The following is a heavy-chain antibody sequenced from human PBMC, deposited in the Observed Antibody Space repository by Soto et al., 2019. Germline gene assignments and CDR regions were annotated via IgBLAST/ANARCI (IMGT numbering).Heavy chain of an antibody. CDR3: ASSYYYDSSGYYYLSVATAYYYGMDV. Sequence: QVQLVESGGGVVQPGRSLRLSCAASGFTFSSYAMHWVRQAPGKGLEWVAVISYDGSNKYYADSVKGRFTISRDNSKNSLYLQRNSLRAEDTAVYYCASSYYYDSSGYYYLSVATAYYYGMDVWGQGTTVTVSS. J-gene: IGHJ6*02. D-gene: IGHD3-22*01. V-gene: IGHV3-30-3*01. CDR2: ISYDGSNK. CDR1: GFTFSSYA.